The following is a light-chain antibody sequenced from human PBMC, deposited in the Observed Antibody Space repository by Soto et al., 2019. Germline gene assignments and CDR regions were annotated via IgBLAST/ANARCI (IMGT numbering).Light chain of an antibody. CDR3: QQYYSSPLT. CDR2: WAS. J-gene: IGKJ4*01. Sequence: DFVMTQSPDSLAVSLGERATINCKSSQSVLYSSNNKNYLAWYQRKPGQPPKLLIYWASTRESGVPDRFSGSGSETDFTLTISGLQAEDVADYYCQQYYSSPLTFGGGTRVEIK. CDR1: QSVLYSSNNKNY. V-gene: IGKV4-1*01.